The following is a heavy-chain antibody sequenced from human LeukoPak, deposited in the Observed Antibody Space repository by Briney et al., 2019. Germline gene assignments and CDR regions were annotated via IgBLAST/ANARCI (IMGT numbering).Heavy chain of an antibody. D-gene: IGHD5-18*01. J-gene: IGHJ4*02. CDR2: VYYSGST. Sequence: SETLSLTCTVSGGSVNNYYWGWIRQPPGMGLDWIGIVYYSGSTYYNPSLKSRVTISVDTSKSQFSLKLNSVTAADTAVYYCARVGSGYSYGPFDYWGQGTLVTVSS. CDR1: GGSVNNYY. CDR3: ARVGSGYSYGPFDY. V-gene: IGHV4-39*07.